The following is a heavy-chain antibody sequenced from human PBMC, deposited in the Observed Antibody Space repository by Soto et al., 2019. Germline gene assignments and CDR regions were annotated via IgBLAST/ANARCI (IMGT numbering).Heavy chain of an antibody. Sequence: QVQLVESGGGVVQPGRSLRLSCAASGFTFSSYGMHWVRQAPGKGLEWVAVISYDGSIKYYADSVKRRFTISRDKAKNTLYRLMNILTAKDTAVYYSAKDGAQQFGYWSLDLCGRRSPVTFSS. J-gene: IGHJ2*01. CDR2: ISYDGSIK. CDR1: GFTFSSYG. CDR3: AKDGAQQFGYWSLDL. D-gene: IGHD3-16*01. V-gene: IGHV3-30*18.